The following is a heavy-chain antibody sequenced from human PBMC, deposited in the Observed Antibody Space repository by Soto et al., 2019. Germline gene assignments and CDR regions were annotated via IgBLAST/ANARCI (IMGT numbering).Heavy chain of an antibody. J-gene: IGHJ4*02. V-gene: IGHV3-21*06. D-gene: IGHD3-10*01. CDR1: GFSFRSYY. Sequence: SLTLSSAASGFSFRSYYMNWVHQPPGRGVEWVSSISPSSSFLNYADSVKGRFTISRDNAKSSVNLQMNSLRGEDTAVYYCARVSPHYASGSPYYPDYCAQGTRV. CDR2: ISPSSSFL. CDR3: ARVSPHYASGSPYYPDY.